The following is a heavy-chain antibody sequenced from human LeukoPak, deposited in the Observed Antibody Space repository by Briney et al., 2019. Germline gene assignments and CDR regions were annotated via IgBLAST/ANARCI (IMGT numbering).Heavy chain of an antibody. Sequence: GGSLRLSCEASGFTFSSYEMNWVRQGPGKGLEWVGRIKSKTDGGTTDYAAPVKGRFTISRDDSKNTLYLQMNSLKTEDTAAYYCTARNFDYWGQGTLVTVSS. CDR2: IKSKTDGGTT. V-gene: IGHV3-15*01. J-gene: IGHJ4*02. CDR3: TARNFDY. CDR1: GFTFSSYE.